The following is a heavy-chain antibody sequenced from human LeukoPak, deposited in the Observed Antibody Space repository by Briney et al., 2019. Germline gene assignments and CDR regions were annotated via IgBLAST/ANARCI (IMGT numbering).Heavy chain of an antibody. V-gene: IGHV3-74*01. D-gene: IGHD6-19*01. CDR2: INSDGNTT. Sequence: SGGSLRLSCAASGFTFSHYWMHWVRHAPGKGLVWVSRINSDGNTTSYADSVKGRFTVSRDNAKNTLYLQMNSLRAEDTAVYYCARDRGSGWHTFDYWGQGTLVTVSS. CDR1: GFTFSHYW. J-gene: IGHJ4*02. CDR3: ARDRGSGWHTFDY.